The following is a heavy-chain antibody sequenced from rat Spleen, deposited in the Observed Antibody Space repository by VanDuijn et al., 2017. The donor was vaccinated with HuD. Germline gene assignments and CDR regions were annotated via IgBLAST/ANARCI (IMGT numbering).Heavy chain of an antibody. D-gene: IGHD1-11*01. J-gene: IGHJ3*01. Sequence: EVQLVESGGGLVQPGRSLKLSCAASGFTFSDYNMAWVRQAPKKGLEWVATISYDGSSTFYRDSVKGRFTISRDNAKSTLYLQMDSLRSEDTATYYCATHGGGYGWFAYWGQGTLVTVSS. CDR2: ISYDGSST. CDR3: ATHGGGYGWFAY. CDR1: GFTFSDYN. V-gene: IGHV5-7*01.